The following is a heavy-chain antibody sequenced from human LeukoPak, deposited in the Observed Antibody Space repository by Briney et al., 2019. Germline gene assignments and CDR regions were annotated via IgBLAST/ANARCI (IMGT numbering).Heavy chain of an antibody. D-gene: IGHD6-13*01. CDR1: GFTFSSYG. J-gene: IGHJ4*02. CDR3: ARVRSVLGSSWYSFDY. CDR2: ISYDGSNK. V-gene: IGHV3-30*03. Sequence: GRSLGLSCAASGFTFSSYGMHWVRQAPGKGLEWVAVISYDGSNKYYGDSVKGRFTISRDNSKNTLYLQMNSLRAEDTAVYYCARVRSVLGSSWYSFDYWGQGTLVTVSS.